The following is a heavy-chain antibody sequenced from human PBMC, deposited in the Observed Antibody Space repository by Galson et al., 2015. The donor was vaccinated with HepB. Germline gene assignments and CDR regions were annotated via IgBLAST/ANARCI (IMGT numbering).Heavy chain of an antibody. CDR1: GFTFSTYW. Sequence: SLRLSCAASGFTFSTYWMHWVRQAPGKGLVWVSRIISDGSSASYADSVKGRFTISRDNAKNTLYLQMNSLRVEDTAVYYCASGGGSYSFSYWGRGTLVTVSS. J-gene: IGHJ4*02. CDR2: IISDGSSA. CDR3: ASGGGSYSFSY. V-gene: IGHV3-74*01. D-gene: IGHD1-26*01.